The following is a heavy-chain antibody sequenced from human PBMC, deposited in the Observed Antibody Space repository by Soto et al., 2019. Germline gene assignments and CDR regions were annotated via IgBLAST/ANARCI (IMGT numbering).Heavy chain of an antibody. CDR2: ISYEGTNK. V-gene: IGHV3-30-3*01. D-gene: IGHD7-27*01. CDR3: ARDPKTSGGQHWAFNYFDS. CDR1: GFSFSISP. Sequence: QVQLVESGGGVVQPGRSLRLSCAASGFSFSISPMHWVRQAPGKGPEWVALISYEGTNKFYADCVKGRFTISRDNSKSTLYLQVDSLRHEDAAVYYCARDPKTSGGQHWAFNYFDSWGQGTLVTVYS. J-gene: IGHJ4*02.